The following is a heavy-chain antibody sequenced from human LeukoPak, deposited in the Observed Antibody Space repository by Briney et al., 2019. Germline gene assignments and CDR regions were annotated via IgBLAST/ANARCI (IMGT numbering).Heavy chain of an antibody. D-gene: IGHD1/OR15-1a*01. CDR3: ARVGTRAGAALYYFDY. J-gene: IGHJ4*02. CDR2: IYYSGST. V-gene: IGHV4-59*12. Sequence: SETLSLTCTVSGGSISSYYWSWIRQPPGKGLEWIGYIYYSGSTNYNPSLKSRVTISVDTSKNQFSLKLSSVTAADTAVYYCARVGTRAGAALYYFDYWGQGTLVTVSS. CDR1: GGSISSYY.